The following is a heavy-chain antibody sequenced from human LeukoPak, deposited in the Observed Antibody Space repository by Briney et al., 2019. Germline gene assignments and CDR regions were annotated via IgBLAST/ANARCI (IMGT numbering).Heavy chain of an antibody. D-gene: IGHD4-11*01. Sequence: GGSLRLSCAASGFTFTSYAMSWVRQAPGKGLEWVSAISGSGGSSYYADSVKGRFTISRDNSKNTLYLQMNSLRTDDTAVYYCAKGPDYNIYDWFAPWGQGTLVTVSS. CDR1: GFTFTSYA. CDR3: AKGPDYNIYDWFAP. V-gene: IGHV3-23*01. J-gene: IGHJ5*02. CDR2: ISGSGGSS.